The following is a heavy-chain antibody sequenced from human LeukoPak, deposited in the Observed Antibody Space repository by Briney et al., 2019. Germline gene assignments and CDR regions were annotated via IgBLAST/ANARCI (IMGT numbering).Heavy chain of an antibody. V-gene: IGHV4-39*07. CDR1: GGSISSSSYS. CDR2: VYYSGST. J-gene: IGHJ6*03. CDR3: V. Sequence: PSETLSLTCTVSGGSISSSSYSWGWLRQPPGKGLEWIGTVYYSGSTYYNPSLKSRVTISVDTSKNQFSLNRISVTAADTAYYMDVWGKRTTVTGSS.